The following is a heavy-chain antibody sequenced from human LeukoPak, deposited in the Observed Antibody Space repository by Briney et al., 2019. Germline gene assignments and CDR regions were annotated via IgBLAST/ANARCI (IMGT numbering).Heavy chain of an antibody. D-gene: IGHD1-26*01. CDR3: ARVFMGAGASTTPFDI. V-gene: IGHV4-4*07. CDR2: IQNSGST. J-gene: IGHJ3*02. CDR1: GGSISTYY. Sequence: SETLSLTCTVSGGSISTYYWSWIRKAAGKGLEWIGRIQNSGSTNYNPSLKSRVSMSVDPSRNLFSLNLSSVTAADTAVYYCARVFMGAGASTTPFDIWGQGTMVTVSS.